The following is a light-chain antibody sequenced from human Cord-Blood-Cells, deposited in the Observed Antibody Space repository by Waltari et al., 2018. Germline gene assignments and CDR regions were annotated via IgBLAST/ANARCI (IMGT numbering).Light chain of an antibody. V-gene: IGKV1-39*01. CDR2: AAS. Sequence: DIQMTQSPSSLSASVGDRVTITCRASQSISSYLNWYQQKPGKAPKLLIYAASSLQSGVPSRFSGSGSATDFTLTISSLQPEDFATYYGQQSYSTPPITFGGGTKVEIK. CDR3: QQSYSTPPIT. CDR1: QSISSY. J-gene: IGKJ4*01.